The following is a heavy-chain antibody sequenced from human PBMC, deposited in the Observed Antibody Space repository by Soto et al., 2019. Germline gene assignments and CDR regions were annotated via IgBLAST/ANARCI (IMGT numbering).Heavy chain of an antibody. J-gene: IGHJ4*02. Sequence: SETLSLTCADYGGSFSGYYWSWIRQPPGKGLEWIGEINHSGSTNYNPSLKSRVTISVDTSKNQFSLKLSSVTAADTAVYYCARGSNSWYYFEHWGQGALVTVPS. CDR3: ARGSNSWYYFEH. D-gene: IGHD6-13*01. V-gene: IGHV4-34*01. CDR2: INHSGST. CDR1: GGSFSGYY.